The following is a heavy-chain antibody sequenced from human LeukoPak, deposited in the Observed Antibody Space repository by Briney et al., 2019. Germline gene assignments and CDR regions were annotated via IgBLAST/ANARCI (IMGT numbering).Heavy chain of an antibody. Sequence: ASVKVSCKAPGYTFTGYYMHWVRQAPGQGLEWMGWINPNSGGTNYAQKFQGRVTMTRDTSISTAYMELSRLRSDDTAVYYCARALRATGEIDYWGQGTLVTVSS. J-gene: IGHJ4*02. CDR3: ARALRATGEIDY. D-gene: IGHD7-27*01. V-gene: IGHV1-2*02. CDR2: INPNSGGT. CDR1: GYTFTGYY.